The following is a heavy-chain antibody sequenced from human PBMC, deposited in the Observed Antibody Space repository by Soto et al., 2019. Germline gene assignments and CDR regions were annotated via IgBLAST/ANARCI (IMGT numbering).Heavy chain of an antibody. V-gene: IGHV3-30-3*01. Sequence: PGGSLRLSCAASGFTFSSYAMHWVRQAPGKGLEWVAVISYGGSNKYYADSVKGRFTISRDNSKNTLYLQMNSLRAEDTAVYYCASYEYSSSWYDAFDIWGQGTMVTVSS. CDR1: GFTFSSYA. D-gene: IGHD6-13*01. CDR3: ASYEYSSSWYDAFDI. J-gene: IGHJ3*02. CDR2: ISYGGSNK.